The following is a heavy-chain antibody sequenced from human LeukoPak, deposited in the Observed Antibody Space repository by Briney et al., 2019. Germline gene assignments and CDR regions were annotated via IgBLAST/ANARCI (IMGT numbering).Heavy chain of an antibody. J-gene: IGHJ3*02. CDR1: GFTFGDYG. D-gene: IGHD1-26*01. Sequence: GGSLRLSCITSGFTFGDYGLSWVRQAPGKGLEWVGFIKSKAYGATTEYATSLKGRFTISRDDSKSIAYLQVNSLKTEDTAVYYCTRILLKWELPGSDAFDIWGEGTMVTVSS. V-gene: IGHV3-49*04. CDR3: TRILLKWELPGSDAFDI. CDR2: IKSKAYGATT.